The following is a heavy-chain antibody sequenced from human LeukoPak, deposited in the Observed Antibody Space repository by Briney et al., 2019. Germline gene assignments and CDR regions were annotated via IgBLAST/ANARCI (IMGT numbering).Heavy chain of an antibody. Sequence: GASVKVSCKASGYTFTSYDINWVRQATGQGLEWMGWMNPNSGNTGYAQKFQGRVTITRNTSISTAYMELSSLRSEDTAVYYCARAKPKGACSSTSCAVDYWGQGTLVTVSS. J-gene: IGHJ4*02. CDR2: MNPNSGNT. CDR1: GYTFTSYD. D-gene: IGHD2-2*01. CDR3: ARAKPKGACSSTSCAVDY. V-gene: IGHV1-8*03.